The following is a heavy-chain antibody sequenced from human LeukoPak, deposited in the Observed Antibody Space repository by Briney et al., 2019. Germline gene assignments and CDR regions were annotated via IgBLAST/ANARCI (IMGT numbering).Heavy chain of an antibody. J-gene: IGHJ4*02. D-gene: IGHD3-16*01. V-gene: IGHV1-18*01. CDR3: AREGQRGYFDY. CDR2: ISPYNGNT. Sequence: GASVKVSCKASGYTFISYGITRVRQAPGQGLEWMAWISPYNGNTNYAQKFQGRVTITRNTSISTAYMELSRLRSDDTAVYYCAREGQRGYFDYWGQGTLVTVSS. CDR1: GYTFISYG.